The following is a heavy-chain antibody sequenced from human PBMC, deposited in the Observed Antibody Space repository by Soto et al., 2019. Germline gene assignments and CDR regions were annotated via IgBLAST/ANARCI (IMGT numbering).Heavy chain of an antibody. CDR3: ARDLGGNDYGDPALQGMDV. CDR2: IWYDGSNK. D-gene: IGHD4-17*01. J-gene: IGHJ6*02. CDR1: GFTFSSYG. Sequence: ESGGGVVQPGRSLRLSCAASGFTFSSYGMHWVRQAPGKGLEWVAVIWYDGSNKYYADSVKGRFTISRDNSKNTLYLQMNSLRAEDTAVYYCARDLGGNDYGDPALQGMDVWGQGTTVTVSS. V-gene: IGHV3-33*01.